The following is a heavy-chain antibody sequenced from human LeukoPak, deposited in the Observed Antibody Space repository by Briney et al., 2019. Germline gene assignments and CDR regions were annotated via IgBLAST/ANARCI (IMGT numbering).Heavy chain of an antibody. CDR3: AKDLSGWDYYDSSGYYYGDAFDI. D-gene: IGHD3-22*01. J-gene: IGHJ3*02. CDR2: ISGSGGST. Sequence: GGSLRLSCAASGFTFSSYGMSWVRQAPGKGLEWVSAISGSGGSTYYADSVKGRFTISRDNSKNTLYLQMNSLRAEDTAVYYCAKDLSGWDYYDSSGYYYGDAFDIWGQGTMVTVSS. CDR1: GFTFSSYG. V-gene: IGHV3-23*01.